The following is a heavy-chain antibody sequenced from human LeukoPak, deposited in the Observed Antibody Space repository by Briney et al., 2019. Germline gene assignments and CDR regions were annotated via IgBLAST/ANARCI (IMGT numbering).Heavy chain of an antibody. Sequence: GGSLRLSCAASGFTFSSYAMHWVRQAPGKGLEWVAVISYDGSNKYYADSVKGRFTISRDNSKNTLYLQMNSLRAEGTAVYYCARDLIRARIAAAFDYWGQGTLVTVSS. V-gene: IGHV3-30*01. CDR3: ARDLIRARIAAAFDY. CDR2: ISYDGSNK. CDR1: GFTFSSYA. D-gene: IGHD6-6*01. J-gene: IGHJ4*02.